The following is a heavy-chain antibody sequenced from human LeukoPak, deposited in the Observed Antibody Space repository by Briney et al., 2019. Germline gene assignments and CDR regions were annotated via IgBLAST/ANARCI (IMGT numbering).Heavy chain of an antibody. CDR3: AKDFRGRVPLAAAATGAFDI. CDR2: ISGSGGST. Sequence: GGSLRLSCVVSGFTFSSHWMSWVRQAPGKGLEWVSAISGSGGSTYYADSVKGRFAISRDNSKNTLYLQMNSLRAEDTAVYYCAKDFRGRVPLAAAATGAFDIWGQGTMVTVSS. J-gene: IGHJ3*02. CDR1: GFTFSSHW. D-gene: IGHD6-13*01. V-gene: IGHV3-23*01.